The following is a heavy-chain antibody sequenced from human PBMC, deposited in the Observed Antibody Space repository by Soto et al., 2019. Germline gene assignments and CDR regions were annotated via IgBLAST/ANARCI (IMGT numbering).Heavy chain of an antibody. J-gene: IGHJ4*02. CDR1: GFTFSSYA. CDR2: ISGSGGST. CDR3: AKVDSTYYYDSSGYYFDY. V-gene: IGHV3-23*01. D-gene: IGHD3-22*01. Sequence: GTLRLSCAASGFTFSSYAMSWVRQAPGKGLEWVSAISGSGGSTYYADSVKGRFTISRDNSKNTLYLQMNSLRAEDTAVYYCAKVDSTYYYDSSGYYFDYWGQGTLVTVS.